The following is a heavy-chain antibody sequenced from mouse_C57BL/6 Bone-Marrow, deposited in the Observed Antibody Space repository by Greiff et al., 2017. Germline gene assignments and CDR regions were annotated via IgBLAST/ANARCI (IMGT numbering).Heavy chain of an antibody. CDR1: GFTFTDYN. Sequence: EVQLLQSGPGLVKPGASVKISCAASGFTFTDYNMHWVQQTHGKSLEWIGYISPNNGGNSNNQKVKGKVTFTVNKSSSTGYMELRSLTSEDSAVYYCARGASGYYGSSYWYFDVWGTGTTVTVSS. V-gene: IGHV1-22*01. CDR3: ARGASGYYGSSYWYFDV. D-gene: IGHD1-1*01. J-gene: IGHJ1*03. CDR2: ISPNNGGN.